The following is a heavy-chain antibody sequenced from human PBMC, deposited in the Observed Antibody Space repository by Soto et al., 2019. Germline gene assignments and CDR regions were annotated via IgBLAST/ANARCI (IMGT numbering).Heavy chain of an antibody. Sequence: EVQLMESGGGLVQPGGSLRLSCASSGFTLSMSAVNWVRQAPGKGLEWVSYISDGGDRTYYADSVKGRFTISRDRSKNTVSLQMDSLRAEDTAVYYCAKDRGIIVKAGDAFDVWGQGTKVTVSS. CDR2: ISDGGDRT. CDR1: GFTLSMSA. D-gene: IGHD3-16*02. V-gene: IGHV3-23*01. J-gene: IGHJ3*01. CDR3: AKDRGIIVKAGDAFDV.